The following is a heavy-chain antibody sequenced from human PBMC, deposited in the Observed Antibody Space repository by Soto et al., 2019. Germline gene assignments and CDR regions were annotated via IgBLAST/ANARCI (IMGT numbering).Heavy chain of an antibody. CDR1: VDSIATYY. V-gene: IGHV4-4*07. D-gene: IGHD6-13*01. J-gene: IGHJ6*02. CDR3: ARYSNNWFQTEGMDV. CDR2: IDTSGNT. Sequence: SETLSLTCTVSVDSIATYYWSWIRQPAGKGLEWIGRIDTSGNTNYNPSLKSRVTMSVDTYKKQFSLKLTSVTDADTAVYYCARYSNNWFQTEGMDVWGQGTTVTSP.